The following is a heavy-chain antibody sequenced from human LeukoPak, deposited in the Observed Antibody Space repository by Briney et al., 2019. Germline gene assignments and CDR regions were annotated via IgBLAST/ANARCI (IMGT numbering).Heavy chain of an antibody. CDR2: MWYDGSNK. V-gene: IGHV3-33*01. Sequence: GGSLRLSCAASGFTFSSYGMHWVRQAPGKGLEWVAVMWYDGSNKYYTDSVKGRFTISRDNSKNTLYLQMNSLRAEDTAVYYCARDRSSGIAARYYGMDVWGQGTTVTVSS. D-gene: IGHD6-6*01. CDR3: ARDRSSGIAARYYGMDV. CDR1: GFTFSSYG. J-gene: IGHJ6*02.